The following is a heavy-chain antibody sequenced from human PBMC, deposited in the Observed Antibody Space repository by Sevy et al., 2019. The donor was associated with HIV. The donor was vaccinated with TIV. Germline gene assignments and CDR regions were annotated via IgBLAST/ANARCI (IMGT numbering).Heavy chain of an antibody. CDR3: VREGVGGYSYSLDC. Sequence: GGSLRLSCAASGFTFSSYWMSWVRQAPGKGLEWVATMKEEGSERNYVDSVKGRFTISRHNAKNSLYLQMNSLRAEDTAVYYCVREGVGGYSYSLDCWGQGTLVTVSS. CDR2: MKEEGSER. J-gene: IGHJ4*02. D-gene: IGHD5-18*01. V-gene: IGHV3-7*01. CDR1: GFTFSSYW.